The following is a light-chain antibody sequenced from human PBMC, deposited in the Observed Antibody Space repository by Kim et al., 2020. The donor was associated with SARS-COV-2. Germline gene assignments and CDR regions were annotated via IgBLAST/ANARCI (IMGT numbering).Light chain of an antibody. CDR1: NLGSKS. J-gene: IGLJ1*01. Sequence: SYELTQPPSVSVAPGQTASITCGGNNLGSKSVHWYQQRPGQAPVLVIYYNNDRPSGIPERFSGSKSGNTATLTISRVEAGDVADYYCQVWDSTSDHYVFGIGTKVTVL. CDR2: YNN. V-gene: IGLV3-21*04. CDR3: QVWDSTSDHYV.